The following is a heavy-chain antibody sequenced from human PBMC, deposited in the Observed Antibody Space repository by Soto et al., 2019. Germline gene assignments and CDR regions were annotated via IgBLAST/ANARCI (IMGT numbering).Heavy chain of an antibody. V-gene: IGHV4-30-2*01. CDR3: ARRVVRAWFDP. Sequence: SETLSLTCTVSGGSISSGGYSWSWIRQPPGKGLEWIGYIYHSGSTYYNPSLKSRVTISVDTSKNQFSLKLSSVTAADTAVYYCARRVVRAWFDPWGQGTLVTVSS. D-gene: IGHD4-17*01. CDR1: GGSISSGGYS. J-gene: IGHJ5*02. CDR2: IYHSGST.